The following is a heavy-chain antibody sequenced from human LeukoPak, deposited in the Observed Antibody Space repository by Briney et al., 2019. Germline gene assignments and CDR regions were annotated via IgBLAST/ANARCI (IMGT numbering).Heavy chain of an antibody. CDR3: ASGVTVTNWFDP. CDR1: GYSISSGYY. D-gene: IGHD4-17*01. Sequence: SETLSLTCTVSGYSISSGYYWGWIRQPPGKGLEWIGSIYHSGSTYYNPSLKSRVTISVDTSKNQFSLKLSSVTAADTAVYYCASGVTVTNWFDPWGQGTLVTVSS. CDR2: IYHSGST. V-gene: IGHV4-38-2*02. J-gene: IGHJ5*02.